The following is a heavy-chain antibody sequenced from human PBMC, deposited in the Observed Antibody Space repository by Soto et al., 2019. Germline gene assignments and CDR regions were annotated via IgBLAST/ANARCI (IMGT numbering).Heavy chain of an antibody. CDR1: GYTFTSYG. CDR2: ISAYNGNT. J-gene: IGHJ5*02. V-gene: IGHV1-18*01. Sequence: ASVKVSCKASGYTFTSYGISWVRQAPGQGLEWMGWISAYNGNTNYAQRLQGRVTMTTDTSTSTAYMELRSLRSDDTAVYYCAGDAVLYYDFWSGRLDNWFDPWGQGTLVTVSS. CDR3: AGDAVLYYDFWSGRLDNWFDP. D-gene: IGHD3-3*01.